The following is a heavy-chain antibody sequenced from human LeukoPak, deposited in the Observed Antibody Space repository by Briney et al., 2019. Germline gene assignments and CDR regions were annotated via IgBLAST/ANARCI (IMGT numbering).Heavy chain of an antibody. Sequence: GGSLRLSCAASGFTFSGSAMHLVRQASGKGLEWVGRIRSKANSYATAYAASVKGRFTISRDDSKNTAYLQMNSLKTEDTAVYYCTLNPGYSSGWYTYWGQGTLVTVSS. V-gene: IGHV3-73*01. CDR2: IRSKANSYAT. J-gene: IGHJ4*02. CDR1: GFTFSGSA. D-gene: IGHD6-19*01. CDR3: TLNPGYSSGWYTY.